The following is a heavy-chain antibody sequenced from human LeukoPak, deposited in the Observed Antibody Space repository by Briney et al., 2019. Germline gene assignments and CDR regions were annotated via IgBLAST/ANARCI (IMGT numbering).Heavy chain of an antibody. J-gene: IGHJ4*02. D-gene: IGHD4-23*01. CDR1: GGTFSSYA. Sequence: SVKVSCKASGGTFSSYAISWVRQAPGQGLEWMGGIIPIFGTANYAQKFQGRVTITTDESTSTAYMELSSLRSEDTAVYYCARSGASSMLNYGGNFYYFDYWGQGTLDTVSS. CDR3: ARSGASSMLNYGGNFYYFDY. V-gene: IGHV1-69*05. CDR2: IIPIFGTA.